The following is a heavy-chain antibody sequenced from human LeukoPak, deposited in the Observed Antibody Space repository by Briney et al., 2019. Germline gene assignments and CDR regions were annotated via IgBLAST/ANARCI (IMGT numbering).Heavy chain of an antibody. CDR1: GFTFSSYG. Sequence: GRSLRLSCAASGFTFSSYGIHWVRQAPGKGLEWVGVISNDGSNKYYADSVKGRFTVSRDNSKNTLYLRMSSLRIEDTGLYYCGRIGVGFETDSWGQGTLVIVPS. V-gene: IGHV3-30*03. D-gene: IGHD3-10*01. J-gene: IGHJ4*02. CDR3: GRIGVGFETDS. CDR2: ISNDGSNK.